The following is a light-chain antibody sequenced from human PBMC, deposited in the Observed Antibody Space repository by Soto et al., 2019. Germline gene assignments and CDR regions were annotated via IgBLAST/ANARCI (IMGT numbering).Light chain of an antibody. V-gene: IGLV2-14*01. CDR3: TSFSNTYSLYV. CDR2: EVT. J-gene: IGLJ1*01. CDR1: GSDIAGYNY. Sequence: QSALAQPASVSGSLGQSITISCTGTGSDIAGYNYISWYQQLPGKAPKLIIYEVTIRPSGISNRFSGSKSGNTASLTISGLQAEDEADYFCTSFSNTYSLYVFGTGTKVTVL.